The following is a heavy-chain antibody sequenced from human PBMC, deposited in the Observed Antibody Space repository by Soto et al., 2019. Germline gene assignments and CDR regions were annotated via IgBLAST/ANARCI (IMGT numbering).Heavy chain of an antibody. D-gene: IGHD6-13*01. CDR1: GGSFSGYY. V-gene: IGHV4-34*01. CDR2: INHSGST. CDR3: ASTHALIAAAGTVVDY. Sequence: SETLSLTCAVYGGSFSGYYWSWIRQPPGKGLEWIGEINHSGSTNYNPSLKSRVTISVDTSKNQFSLKLSSVTAADTAVYYCASTHALIAAAGTVVDYWGQGTLVTVSS. J-gene: IGHJ4*02.